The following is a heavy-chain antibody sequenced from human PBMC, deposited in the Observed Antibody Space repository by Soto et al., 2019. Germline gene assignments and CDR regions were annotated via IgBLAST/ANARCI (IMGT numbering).Heavy chain of an antibody. CDR2: TYDSGST. CDR1: GGSISGGGYY. J-gene: IGHJ2*01. CDR3: AREIIPLTTDWYFDL. V-gene: IGHV4-30-4*01. Sequence: QVQPQESGPGLVKPSETLSLTCTVSGGSISGGGYYWSWIRQPPGKGLEWIGYTYDSGSTYYNPSLKSRISISIDTSKNQFSLRLTSVTAADTAVYYCAREIIPLTTDWYFDLWGRGTLVTVSS. D-gene: IGHD4-17*01.